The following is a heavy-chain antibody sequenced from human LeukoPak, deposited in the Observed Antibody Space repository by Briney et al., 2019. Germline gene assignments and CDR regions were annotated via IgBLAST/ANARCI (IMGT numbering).Heavy chain of an antibody. CDR3: ATDLDGSGSYYRHY. CDR2: FDPEDGET. CDR1: GYTLTELS. J-gene: IGHJ4*02. D-gene: IGHD3-10*01. V-gene: IGHV1-24*01. Sequence: ASVKVSCKVSGYTLTELSMHWVRQAPGKGLEWMGGFDPEDGETIYAQNFQGRVTMTEDTSTDTAYMELSSLRSEDTAVYYCATDLDGSGSYYRHYWGQGTLVTVSS.